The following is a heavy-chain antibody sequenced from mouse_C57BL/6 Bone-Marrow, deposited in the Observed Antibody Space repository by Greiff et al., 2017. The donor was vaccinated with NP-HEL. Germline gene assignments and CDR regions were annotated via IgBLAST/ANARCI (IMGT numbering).Heavy chain of an antibody. Sequence: EVQLQQSGPVLVKPGASVKMSCKASGYTFTDYYMNWVKQSHGKSLEWIGVINPYNGGTSYNQKFKGKATLTVDKSSSTAYMELNSLTSEDSAVYYCAREGVYGSSLDYWGQGTTLTVSS. CDR2: INPYNGGT. J-gene: IGHJ2*01. CDR1: GYTFTDYY. D-gene: IGHD1-1*01. V-gene: IGHV1-19*01. CDR3: AREGVYGSSLDY.